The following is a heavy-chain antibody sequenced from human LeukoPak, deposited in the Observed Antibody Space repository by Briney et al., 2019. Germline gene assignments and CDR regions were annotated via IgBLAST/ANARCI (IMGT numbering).Heavy chain of an antibody. Sequence: GGSLRLSCAASGFTFSSYAMTWVRQAPGKGLEWVSLISGSGSGGTTHYTDSVKGRFTISRDNSKSTLYLQMNSLRADDTALYYCAKAGTTVTPYYFDYWGQGTLVTVSS. CDR2: ISGSGSGGTT. CDR3: AKAGTTVTPYYFDY. V-gene: IGHV3-23*01. D-gene: IGHD4-17*01. CDR1: GFTFSSYA. J-gene: IGHJ4*02.